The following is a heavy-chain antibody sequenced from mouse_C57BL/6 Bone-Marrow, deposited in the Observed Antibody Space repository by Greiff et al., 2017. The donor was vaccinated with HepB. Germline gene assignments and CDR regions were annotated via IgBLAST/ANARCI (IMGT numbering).Heavy chain of an antibody. Sequence: QVQLQQSGPGLVQPSQSLSITCTVSGFSLTSYGVHWVRQSPGKGLEWLGVIWRGGSTHDNAAFMSRLSITKDNSKSQVFIKMNSLQADDTAIYYCAKTPRHIYYAMDYWGQGTSVTVSS. J-gene: IGHJ4*01. CDR2: IWRGGST. CDR1: GFSLTSYG. CDR3: AKTPRHIYYAMDY. V-gene: IGHV2-5*01.